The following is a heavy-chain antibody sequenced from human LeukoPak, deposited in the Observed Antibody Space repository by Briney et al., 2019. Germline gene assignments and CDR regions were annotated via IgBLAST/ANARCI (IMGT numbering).Heavy chain of an antibody. Sequence: KPSETLSLTCTVSGGSISSSSYYWGWIRQPPGKGLEWIGSIYYSGSTYYNPSLKSRVTISVDTSKNQFSLKLSSVTAADTAVYYCARAKDVLRYFDWLSHHQIFDYWGQGTLVTVSS. CDR2: IYYSGST. CDR1: GGSISSSSYY. CDR3: ARAKDVLRYFDWLSHHQIFDY. V-gene: IGHV4-39*07. J-gene: IGHJ4*02. D-gene: IGHD3-9*01.